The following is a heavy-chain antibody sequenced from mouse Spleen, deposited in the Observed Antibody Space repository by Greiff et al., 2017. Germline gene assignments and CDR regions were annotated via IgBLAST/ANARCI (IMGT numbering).Heavy chain of an antibody. J-gene: IGHJ4*01. CDR2: ISSGSSTI. CDR3: ARSHYYGSSYAMDY. V-gene: IGHV5-17*02. D-gene: IGHD1-1*01. CDR1: GFTFSSFG. Sequence: DVQLVESGGGLVQPGGSRKLSCAASGFTFSSFGMHWVRQAPEKGLEWVAYISSGSSTIYYADTVKGRFTISRDNPKNTLFLQMTSLRSEDTAMYYCARSHYYGSSYAMDYWGQGTSVTVSS.